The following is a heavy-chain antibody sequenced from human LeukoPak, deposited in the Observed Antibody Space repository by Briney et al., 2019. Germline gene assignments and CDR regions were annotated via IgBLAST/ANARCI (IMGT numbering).Heavy chain of an antibody. CDR2: IVVGSGNT. CDR1: GFTFTSSA. J-gene: IGHJ4*02. V-gene: IGHV1-58*01. Sequence: SVKVSCKASGFTFTSSAVQWVRQPRGHRLEWIGWIVVGSGNTNYAQKFQERVTITRDMSTSTAYMELSSLRSEDTAVYYCAADPYDYGDYVLAYWGQGTLVTVSS. D-gene: IGHD4-17*01. CDR3: AADPYDYGDYVLAY.